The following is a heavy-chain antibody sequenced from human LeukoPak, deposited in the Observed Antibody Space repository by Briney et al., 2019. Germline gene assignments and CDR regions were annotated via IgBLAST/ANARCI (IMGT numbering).Heavy chain of an antibody. CDR2: IYYSGST. D-gene: IGHD6-6*01. CDR3: ARGPIAARAYYYYYMDV. Sequence: SETLSLTCTVSGGSISSHYWSWIRQPPGKGLEWIGDIYYSGSTNYNPSLKSRVTISVDTSKNQFSLKLSSVTAADTAVYYCARGPIAARAYYYYYMDVWGKGTTVTVSS. J-gene: IGHJ6*03. V-gene: IGHV4-59*11. CDR1: GGSISSHY.